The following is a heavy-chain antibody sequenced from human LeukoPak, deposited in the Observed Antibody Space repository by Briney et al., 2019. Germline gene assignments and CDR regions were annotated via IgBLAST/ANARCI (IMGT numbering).Heavy chain of an antibody. CDR2: IYSGGST. V-gene: IGHV3-66*01. CDR3: ARDLTITMVRGGGYYYYGMDV. Sequence: GGSLRLSCAASGFSVSSNYMSWVRQAPGKGLEWVSVIYSGGSTYYADSVKGRFTISRDNSKNTLYLQMNSLRAEDTAVYYCARDLTITMVRGGGYYYYGMDVWGQGTTVTVSS. CDR1: GFSVSSNY. J-gene: IGHJ6*02. D-gene: IGHD3-10*01.